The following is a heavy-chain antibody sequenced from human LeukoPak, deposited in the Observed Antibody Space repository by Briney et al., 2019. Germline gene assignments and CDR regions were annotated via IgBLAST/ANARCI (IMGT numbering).Heavy chain of an antibody. CDR3: ARDIAVAGTGMYYYGMDV. J-gene: IGHJ6*02. CDR2: IYYSGST. CDR1: GXSISSSTYY. V-gene: IGHV4-39*02. D-gene: IGHD6-19*01. Sequence: SETLSLTCTVSGXSISSSTYYWGWIRQPPGRGLEWIGNIYYSGSTYYTPSLKSRVTISVDTYKNQFSLKLTSVTAADTAVYYCARDIAVAGTGMYYYGMDVWGQGTTVTVSS.